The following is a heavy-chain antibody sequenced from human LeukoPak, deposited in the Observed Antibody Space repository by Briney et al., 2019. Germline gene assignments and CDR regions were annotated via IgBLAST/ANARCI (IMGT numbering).Heavy chain of an antibody. J-gene: IGHJ5*02. D-gene: IGHD1-1*01. Sequence: GGSLTLSCAASGFAFTTYCMHWVRQAPGEGLVWVSRISSDGSSSSYADSVKGRFTISRDSAKNTLYLQMNSLRAEDTAVYYCARAIGSGMGSYWFDPWGRGTLVTVSS. CDR1: GFAFTTYC. V-gene: IGHV3-74*01. CDR2: ISSDGSSS. CDR3: ARAIGSGMGSYWFDP.